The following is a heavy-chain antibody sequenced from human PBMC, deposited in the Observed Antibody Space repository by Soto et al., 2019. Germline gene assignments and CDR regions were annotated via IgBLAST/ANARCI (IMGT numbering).Heavy chain of an antibody. CDR1: GYTFTSYD. D-gene: IGHD3-3*01. V-gene: IGHV1-8*01. Sequence: QVQLVQSGAEVKKPGASVKVSCKASGYTFTSYDINWVRQATGQGLEWMGWTNPNSGNTGYAQKFQGRVTMTRNTSISTASMELSSLRSEDTAVYYFAHLEGSIFGVVGDYWGQGTLVTVSS. CDR3: AHLEGSIFGVVGDY. CDR2: TNPNSGNT. J-gene: IGHJ4*02.